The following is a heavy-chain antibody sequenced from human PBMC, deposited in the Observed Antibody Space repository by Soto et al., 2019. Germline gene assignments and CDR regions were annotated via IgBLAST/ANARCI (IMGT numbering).Heavy chain of an antibody. CDR2: IYYNGSI. D-gene: IGHD3-3*01. CDR1: GDSISTYS. V-gene: IGHV4-59*01. CDR3: AKEFMSVFGVVIDYYFDY. Sequence: PSETLSLTCTVSGDSISTYSWSWIRQPPGKGLEWIGCIYYNGSINYNPSLKSRVTISVDTSKNEFSLKLNSVTAADTAVYYCAKEFMSVFGVVIDYYFDYWGQGTLVTVSS. J-gene: IGHJ4*02.